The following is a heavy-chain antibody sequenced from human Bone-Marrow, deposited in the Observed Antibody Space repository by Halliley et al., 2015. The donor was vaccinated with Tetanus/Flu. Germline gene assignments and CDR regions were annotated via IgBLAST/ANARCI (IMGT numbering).Heavy chain of an antibody. CDR3: ARELVWGDLDY. V-gene: IGHV3-64*02. CDR1: GFTFSSYR. J-gene: IGHJ4*02. D-gene: IGHD2-8*01. Sequence: SLRLSCAASGFTFSSYRMHWVRQAPEKGLEYVAAITENGGTTFYTDSVKGRFTISRDNSKNTLFLEMGSLRVEDTAVYYCARELVWGDLDYWGQGTLVTVSS. CDR2: ITENGGTT.